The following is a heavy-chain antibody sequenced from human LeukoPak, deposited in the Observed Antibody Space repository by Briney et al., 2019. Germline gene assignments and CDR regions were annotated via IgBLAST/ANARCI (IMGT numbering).Heavy chain of an antibody. D-gene: IGHD5-12*01. CDR3: AREVATLSIYGMDV. J-gene: IGHJ6*02. V-gene: IGHV3-74*01. CDR1: GFIFSSYW. Sequence: GSLRLSCAASGFIFSSYWMHWVRQAPGKGLVWVSRINSDGTDTTYADSVKGRFTISRDNAKNMLYLQMNSLRAEDTAVYYCAREVATLSIYGMDVWGQGTTVTVSS. CDR2: INSDGTDT.